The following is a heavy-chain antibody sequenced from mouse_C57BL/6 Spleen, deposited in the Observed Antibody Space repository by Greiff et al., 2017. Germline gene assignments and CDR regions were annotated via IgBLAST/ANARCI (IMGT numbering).Heavy chain of an antibody. D-gene: IGHD1-1*01. Sequence: VQLQQSGPELVKPGASVTMSCKASGYTFTDYNMHWVKQSHGKSLEWIGYINPNNGGTSYNQKFKGKATLTVNKSSSTAYMDLRSLTSEDAAVYYCARAVVARAMDYWGQGTSVTGAS. CDR1: GYTFTDYN. CDR2: INPNNGGT. J-gene: IGHJ4*01. V-gene: IGHV1-22*01. CDR3: ARAVVARAMDY.